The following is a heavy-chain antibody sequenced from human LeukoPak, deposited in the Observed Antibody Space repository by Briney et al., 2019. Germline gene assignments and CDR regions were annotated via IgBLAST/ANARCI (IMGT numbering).Heavy chain of an antibody. D-gene: IGHD4-17*01. CDR2: FGTRSTSI. CDR1: GFTFSGYS. V-gene: IGHV3-21*04. Sequence: GGSLRLSCTASGFTFSGYSMNWIRQAPGKGLEWVSSFGTRSTSIYHAGSVKGRFAISRDNAKNSLYLQMNSLRAEDTAVYYCAKHKENYGDSCLDDYWGQGTLVTVSS. CDR3: AKHKENYGDSCLDDY. J-gene: IGHJ4*02.